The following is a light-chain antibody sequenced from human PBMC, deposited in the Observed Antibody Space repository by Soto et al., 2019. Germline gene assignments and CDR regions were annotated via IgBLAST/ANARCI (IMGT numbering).Light chain of an antibody. CDR3: QQRSSWPLT. CDR1: QSFSSY. Sequence: EIVLTQSPDTLSWSHGERGTLSCRASQSFSSYLAWYQQKSGQAPRLLIYDASNRATGIPARFSGSGSGTDFTLTISSLEPEDFAVYYCQQRSSWPLTFGQGTRLEIK. CDR2: DAS. J-gene: IGKJ5*01. V-gene: IGKV3-11*01.